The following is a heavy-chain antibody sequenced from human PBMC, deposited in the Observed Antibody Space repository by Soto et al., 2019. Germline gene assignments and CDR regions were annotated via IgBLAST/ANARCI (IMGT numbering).Heavy chain of an antibody. CDR1: GFTFSSYS. D-gene: IGHD3-22*01. CDR3: ARDPNYYDSSGYLHYFDY. CDR2: ISSSSSTI. V-gene: IGHV3-48*02. Sequence: RGSLRLSCAASGFTFSSYSMNWFRQAPGKGLEWVSYISSSSSTIYYADSVKGRFTISRDNAKNSLYLQMNSLRDEDTAVYYCARDPNYYDSSGYLHYFDYWGQGTPVTVSS. J-gene: IGHJ4*02.